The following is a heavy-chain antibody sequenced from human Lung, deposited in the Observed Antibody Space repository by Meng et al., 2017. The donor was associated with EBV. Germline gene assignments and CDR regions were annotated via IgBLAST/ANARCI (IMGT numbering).Heavy chain of an antibody. CDR2: FVNYVDT. D-gene: IGHD2-15*01. Sequence: VHLTQPEPGGKRLGASVRVSCKASGYTFGSYGICWVRQAPGQGLEWMGWFVNYVDTYPAPKFQGRVTMTTDTHTNTAFMELRSLTSDDTAVYYCASGTPGRSYCDYWGQGTLVTVSS. CDR3: ASGTPGRSYCDY. J-gene: IGHJ4*02. CDR1: GYTFGSYG. V-gene: IGHV1-18*01.